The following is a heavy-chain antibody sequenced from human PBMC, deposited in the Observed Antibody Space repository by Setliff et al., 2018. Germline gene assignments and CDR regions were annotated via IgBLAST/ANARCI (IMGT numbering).Heavy chain of an antibody. CDR1: GGSISSGAYY. CDR2: IYSSGTT. Sequence: KTSETLSLTCTVSGGSISSGAYYWSWIRQHPEKGLELIAYIYSSGTTYYNPSLKSRVIIFLDTSKSQISLKLSSVTAADTAVYYCARGLTGGGYYSVRYHHMDVWGKGTTVTVSS. J-gene: IGHJ6*03. CDR3: ARGLTGGGYYSVRYHHMDV. D-gene: IGHD3-10*01. V-gene: IGHV4-31*03.